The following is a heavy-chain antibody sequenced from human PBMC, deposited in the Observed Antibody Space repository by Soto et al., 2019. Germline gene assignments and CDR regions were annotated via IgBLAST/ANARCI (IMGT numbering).Heavy chain of an antibody. D-gene: IGHD6-13*01. CDR3: ARDLARSSWQYGMDV. J-gene: IGHJ6*02. CDR1: GFTFSSYA. V-gene: IGHV3-30-3*01. Sequence: QVQLVESGGGVVQPGRSLRLSCAASGFTFSSYAMHWVRQAPGKGLERVAVISYDGSNKYYADSVKGRFTISRDNSKNTLYLQMNSLRAEDTAVYYCARDLARSSWQYGMDVWGQGTTVTVSS. CDR2: ISYDGSNK.